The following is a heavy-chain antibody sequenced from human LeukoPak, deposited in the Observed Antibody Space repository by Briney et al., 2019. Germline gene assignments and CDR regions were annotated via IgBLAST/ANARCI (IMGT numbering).Heavy chain of an antibody. D-gene: IGHD3-3*01. V-gene: IGHV3-7*01. CDR2: IKQDGSEK. Sequence: PGRSLRLSCAASGFTFSSYWMSWVRQAPGKGLEWVANIKQDGSEKYYVDSVKGRFTISRDNAKNSLYLQMNSLRAEDTAVYYCARGRQDFTIFGVVTEYYFDYWGQGTLVTVSS. J-gene: IGHJ4*02. CDR1: GFTFSSYW. CDR3: ARGRQDFTIFGVVTEYYFDY.